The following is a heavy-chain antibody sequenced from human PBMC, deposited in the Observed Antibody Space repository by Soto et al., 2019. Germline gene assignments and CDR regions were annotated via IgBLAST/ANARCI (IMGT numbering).Heavy chain of an antibody. V-gene: IGHV4-59*01. CDR2: IYYTGTT. Sequence: SETLSLTCIVSGSSISPYYWTWIRQPPGKGLEWVGNIYYTGTTNYNPSLKSRVTMSVDMFKNHCSLKLSSVTAADTAVYFCARVGGYYGDFPNFGYWGQGALVTVSS. CDR3: ARVGGYYGDFPNFGY. CDR1: GSSISPYY. D-gene: IGHD4-17*01. J-gene: IGHJ4*02.